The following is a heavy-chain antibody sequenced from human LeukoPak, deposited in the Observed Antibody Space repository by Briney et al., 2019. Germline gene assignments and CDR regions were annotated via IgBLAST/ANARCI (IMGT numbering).Heavy chain of an antibody. CDR1: GFTFSSYA. D-gene: IGHD4-17*01. CDR2: IINSGATT. Sequence: GGSLRLSCAASGFTFSSYAMTWVRQAPGKGLEWVSTIINSGATTYYADSVKGRFTISRDNSKNTLDLQMNSLRAEDAAAYYCAKDIHGDYGGLDYWGQGTLVTVSS. J-gene: IGHJ4*02. CDR3: AKDIHGDYGGLDY. V-gene: IGHV3-23*01.